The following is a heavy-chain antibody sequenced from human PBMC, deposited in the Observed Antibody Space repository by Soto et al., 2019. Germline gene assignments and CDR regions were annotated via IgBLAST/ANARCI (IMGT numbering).Heavy chain of an antibody. CDR2: ISGSGGST. J-gene: IGHJ4*02. D-gene: IGHD3-3*01. V-gene: IGHV3-23*01. CDR3: STNYDFWRTSDY. CDR1: GFTFSSYA. Sequence: PWGSLRLSCAASGFTFSSYAMSWFRQAPGKGLEWVSAISGSGGSTYYADSVKGRFTISRDNSKNTLYLQMNSLRAEDTAVYYCSTNYDFWRTSDYWGQGNLVPVPS.